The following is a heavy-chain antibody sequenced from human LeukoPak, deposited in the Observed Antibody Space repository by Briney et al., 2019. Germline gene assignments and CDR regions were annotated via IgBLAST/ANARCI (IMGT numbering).Heavy chain of an antibody. CDR1: GLTFSSYS. V-gene: IGHV3-21*01. D-gene: IGHD2-2*01. J-gene: IGHJ4*02. Sequence: TGGSLRLSCAASGLTFSSYSMNWVRQAPGKGLEWVSSISSTSSYIYYADSVKGRFTISRDNAQNSLYLQMNSLRAEDTAVYYCARISRLYCSSTSCQIDYWGQGSLVTVSS. CDR2: ISSTSSYI. CDR3: ARISRLYCSSTSCQIDY.